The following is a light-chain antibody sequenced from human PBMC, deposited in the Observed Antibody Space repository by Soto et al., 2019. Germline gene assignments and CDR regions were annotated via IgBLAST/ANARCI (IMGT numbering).Light chain of an antibody. Sequence: DIQMTQSPSSLSASVGDRITLTCQASQDITTYLNWYQQKPGKAPKLLIYGASTLETGVPSRFSGSGSGTDFTFVISSLQPEGLATYYCQQYDTIQYSFGQGTKLEIK. CDR1: QDITTY. CDR3: QQYDTIQYS. V-gene: IGKV1-33*01. CDR2: GAS. J-gene: IGKJ2*03.